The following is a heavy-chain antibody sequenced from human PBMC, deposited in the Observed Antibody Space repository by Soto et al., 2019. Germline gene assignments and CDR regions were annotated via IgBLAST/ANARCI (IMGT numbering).Heavy chain of an antibody. Sequence: GGSLRLSCAASGFTFSSYCIHWVRQAPCKGLEWVAVISYDGINKYYADSVKGRFTISRDNSKNKLYLQMNSLRAEDTAVYYCASVVVNSIWDSFDILVQGTMVTVAS. CDR2: ISYDGINK. CDR1: GFTFSSYC. CDR3: ASVVVNSIWDSFDI. D-gene: IGHD2-21*01. V-gene: IGHV3-30*03. J-gene: IGHJ3*02.